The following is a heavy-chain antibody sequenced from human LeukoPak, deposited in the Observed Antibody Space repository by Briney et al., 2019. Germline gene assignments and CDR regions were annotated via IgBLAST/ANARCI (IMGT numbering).Heavy chain of an antibody. CDR1: GFTSSNYA. CDR3: AKDHYSNYGYFDY. CDR2: ISSSGGST. V-gene: IGHV3-23*01. Sequence: GGSLRLSCAASGFTSSNYAMSWVRQAPGKGLEWVSGISSSGGSTYSAGSVKGRFTISRDNAKSTLYVQMNSLRAEDTAVYYCAKDHYSNYGYFDYWGQGTLVTVSS. D-gene: IGHD4-11*01. J-gene: IGHJ4*02.